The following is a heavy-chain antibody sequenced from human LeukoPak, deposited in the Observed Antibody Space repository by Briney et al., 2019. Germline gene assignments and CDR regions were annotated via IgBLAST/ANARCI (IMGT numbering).Heavy chain of an antibody. CDR2: ISAYNGNT. D-gene: IGHD3-22*01. CDR1: GYTFTSYG. CDR3: ARDMAYYDSSGYYPFDY. Sequence: ASVKVSCKASGYTFTSYGISWVRQAPGQGLEWMGWISAYNGNTNYAQKLRGRVTMTTDTSTSTAYMELRSLRSDDTAVYYCARDMAYYDSSGYYPFDYWGQGTLVTVSS. V-gene: IGHV1-18*01. J-gene: IGHJ4*02.